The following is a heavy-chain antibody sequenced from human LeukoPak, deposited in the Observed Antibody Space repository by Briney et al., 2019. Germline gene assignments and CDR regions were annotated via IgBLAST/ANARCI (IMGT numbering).Heavy chain of an antibody. Sequence: GGSLRLSCAASGFIVSNYAMSWVRQAPGKGLEWVSSISVSGSSTYYADSVKGRFTLSRDISKNTLYLQMNSLRAEDTAVYYCAKEGRSLQTYWGQGTLVTVSS. CDR3: AKEGRSLQTY. J-gene: IGHJ4*02. CDR1: GFIVSNYA. V-gene: IGHV3-23*01. D-gene: IGHD5-24*01. CDR2: ISVSGSST.